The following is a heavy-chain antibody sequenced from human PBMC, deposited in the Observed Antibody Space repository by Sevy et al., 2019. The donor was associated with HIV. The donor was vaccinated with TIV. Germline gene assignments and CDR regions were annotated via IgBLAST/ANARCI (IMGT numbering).Heavy chain of an antibody. CDR1: GLTLTTTG. J-gene: IGHJ4*02. V-gene: IGHV3-23*01. Sequence: GGSLRLSCAASGLTLTTTGMSWVRQAPGKGLEWVAGVTSDGTTNYADSVRDRFTVSSDNSKNTLYLQLNSLRAYDTAVFYWAGGDTTMITDLDYWGQGTLVTVSS. CDR2: VTSDGTT. D-gene: IGHD3-16*01. CDR3: AGGDTTMITDLDY.